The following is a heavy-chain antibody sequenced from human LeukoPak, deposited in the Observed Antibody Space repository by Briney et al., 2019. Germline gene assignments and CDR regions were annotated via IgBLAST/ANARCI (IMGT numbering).Heavy chain of an antibody. CDR1: GFTFDDYT. J-gene: IGHJ4*02. CDR2: ISWDGGST. Sequence: GGSLRLSCAASGFTFDDYTMHWVRQAPGKSLEWVSLISWDGGSTYYADSVKGRFTISRDNSKNSLYLQMNSLRTEDTALYYCAKDFGGDSSGWYFDYWGQGTLVTVPS. CDR3: AKDFGGDSSGWYFDY. D-gene: IGHD6-19*01. V-gene: IGHV3-43*01.